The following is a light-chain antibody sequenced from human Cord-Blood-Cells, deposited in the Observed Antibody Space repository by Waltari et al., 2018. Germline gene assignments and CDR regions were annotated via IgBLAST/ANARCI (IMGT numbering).Light chain of an antibody. Sequence: QSALTQPRSVSGSPGQSVTITCTGTSSDVGGYNYVSWYQQHPAKAPKLMIYDVSKRPSGVPDRCSGSKSGNTASLTIAGLQAEDEADYYCCSDAGSYTVFGGGTNLTVL. CDR1: SSDVGGYNY. CDR2: DVS. V-gene: IGLV2-11*01. CDR3: CSDAGSYTV. J-gene: IGLJ2*01.